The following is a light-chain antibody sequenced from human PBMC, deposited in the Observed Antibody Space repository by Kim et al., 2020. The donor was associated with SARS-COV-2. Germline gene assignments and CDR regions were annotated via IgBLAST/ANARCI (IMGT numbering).Light chain of an antibody. J-gene: IGKJ2*01. V-gene: IGKV3D-15*01. Sequence: EVVMTQSPVTLSVSPGERATLSCRASQSVSSNLAWYQQKSGQPPRLLIYGASIRATGIPVRFSGSGSGTEFTLTISGQQSEDFAVYFCQQYGNWPPYTFGQGTKLEI. CDR2: GAS. CDR3: QQYGNWPPYT. CDR1: QSVSSN.